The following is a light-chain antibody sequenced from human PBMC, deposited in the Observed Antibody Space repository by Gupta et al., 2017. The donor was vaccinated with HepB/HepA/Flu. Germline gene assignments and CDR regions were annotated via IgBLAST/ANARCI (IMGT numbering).Light chain of an antibody. CDR3: HQDDSAPRT. CDR1: QSVLYTSNNKNY. Sequence: DIVMTQSPDSLAVSLGERATINCKSSQSVLYTSNNKNYLAWYQQKPGQPPKLLFSWASTRESGVPDRFSGSGSGTDFTLTISSLQTEDVAVYYCHQDDSAPRTFGQGTKLEIK. CDR2: WAS. V-gene: IGKV4-1*01. J-gene: IGKJ2*01.